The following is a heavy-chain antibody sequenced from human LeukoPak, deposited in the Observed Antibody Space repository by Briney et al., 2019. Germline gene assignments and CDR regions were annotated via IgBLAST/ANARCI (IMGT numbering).Heavy chain of an antibody. CDR1: GGSISSSSYY. D-gene: IGHD3-22*01. V-gene: IGHV4-39*01. CDR2: FYYSGST. CDR3: SAYYYDSSAEYYFDY. J-gene: IGHJ4*02. Sequence: SETLSLTCTVSGGSISSSSYYWGWIRQPPGKGLEWIGSFYYSGSTYYNPSLKSRVTISVDTSKSQFSLKLSSVTAADTAVYYCSAYYYDSSAEYYFDYWGQGTLVTVSS.